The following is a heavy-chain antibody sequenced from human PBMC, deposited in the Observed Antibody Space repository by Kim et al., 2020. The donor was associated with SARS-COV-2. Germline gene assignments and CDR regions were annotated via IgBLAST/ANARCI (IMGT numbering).Heavy chain of an antibody. D-gene: IGHD3-3*01. V-gene: IGHV7-4-1*02. Sequence: ASVKVSCKASGYTFTRYAMNWVRQAPGQGLEWMGWINTNTGNPTYAQGFTGRFVFSLDTSVSTAYLQISSLKAEDTAVYYCARVSACYDFWSGLINWFDPWGQGTLVTVSS. J-gene: IGHJ5*02. CDR1: GYTFTRYA. CDR2: INTNTGNP. CDR3: ARVSACYDFWSGLINWFDP.